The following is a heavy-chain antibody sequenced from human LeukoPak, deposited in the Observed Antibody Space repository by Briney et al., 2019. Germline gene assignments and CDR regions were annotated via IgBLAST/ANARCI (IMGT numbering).Heavy chain of an antibody. J-gene: IGHJ4*02. D-gene: IGHD3-22*01. CDR2: IFPILGIA. CDR3: ARDPRYDYDSSGSYYFDY. Sequence: ASVKVSCKASGGTFSSYAISWVRQAPGQGLEWMGRIFPILGIANYAQKFQGRVTITADKSTSTAYMELSSLRSEDTAVYYCARDPRYDYDSSGSYYFDYWGQGTLVTVSS. V-gene: IGHV1-69*04. CDR1: GGTFSSYA.